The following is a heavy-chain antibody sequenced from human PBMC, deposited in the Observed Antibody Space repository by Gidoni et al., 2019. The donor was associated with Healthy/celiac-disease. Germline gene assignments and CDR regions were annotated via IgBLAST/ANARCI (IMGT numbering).Heavy chain of an antibody. CDR3: AKITNKVVPATFDY. Sequence: EVQLLESGGGVVQPGRSLRLSCSASVFTFSSYAMRWVRQAPGKGLEWVSAISGSGGSTYYADSVKGRFTISRDNSKNSLYLQMNSLRAEDTAVYYCAKITNKVVPATFDYWGQGTLVTVSS. CDR2: ISGSGGST. D-gene: IGHD2-2*01. V-gene: IGHV3-23*01. J-gene: IGHJ4*02. CDR1: VFTFSSYA.